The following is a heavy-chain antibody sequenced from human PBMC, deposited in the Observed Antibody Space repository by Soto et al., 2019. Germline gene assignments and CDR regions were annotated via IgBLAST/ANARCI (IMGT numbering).Heavy chain of an antibody. CDR1: GGSISPYY. Sequence: QVQLQESGPGLVKPSETLSLTCTVSGGSISPYYWSWIRQPPGKGLEWIGYVYYSRSITDYNPSLTSRVTISVDTSKNQFSLKLSSVTAADTAVYYCVRHQEVRGVTIPFDYYGMDVWGQGTTVTVSS. CDR2: VYYSRSIT. V-gene: IGHV4-59*08. CDR3: VRHQEVRGVTIPFDYYGMDV. J-gene: IGHJ6*02. D-gene: IGHD3-10*01.